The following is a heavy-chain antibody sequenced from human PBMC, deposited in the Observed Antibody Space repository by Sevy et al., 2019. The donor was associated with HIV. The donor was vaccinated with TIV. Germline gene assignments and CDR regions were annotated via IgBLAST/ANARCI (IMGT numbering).Heavy chain of an antibody. D-gene: IGHD3-3*01. V-gene: IGHV3-30*02. Sequence: GGSLRLSCAASGFTFSSYGMHWVRQAPGKGLEWVAFIRYDGSNKYYADSVKGRFTISRDNSKNTLYLQMNSLRAEDTAVYYCAKVGRGGGVVIMQDFDYWGPGTLVTVSS. CDR2: IRYDGSNK. CDR3: AKVGRGGGVVIMQDFDY. J-gene: IGHJ4*02. CDR1: GFTFSSYG.